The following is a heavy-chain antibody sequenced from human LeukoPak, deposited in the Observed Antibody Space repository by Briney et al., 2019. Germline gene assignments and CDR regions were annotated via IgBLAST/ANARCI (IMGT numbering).Heavy chain of an antibody. CDR2: MYTSGTT. J-gene: IGHJ5*02. CDR1: GGSISGSSYY. V-gene: IGHV4-61*05. CDR3: ARSVRRLYGSGRSNWFDP. D-gene: IGHD3-10*01. Sequence: SETLSLTCTVSGGSISGSSYYWGWNRQPPGKGLEWIGHMYTSGTTNYNPSLKSRVTMSVDTSKNQFSLKLSSVTAADTAVYYCARSVRRLYGSGRSNWFDPWGQGTLVTVSS.